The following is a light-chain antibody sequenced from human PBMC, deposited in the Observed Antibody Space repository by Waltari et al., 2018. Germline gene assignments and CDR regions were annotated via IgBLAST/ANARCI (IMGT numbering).Light chain of an antibody. V-gene: IGLV2-8*01. CDR1: SSDVAGYHY. CDR3: SSYAGSNTWV. Sequence: QSALTQPPSASGSPGQSVTISCTGTSSDVAGYHYVSWYQHHPGKAPKFMIYEVSKRPSGVPDRFSGSKSGNTASLTVSGLQAEDEADYYCSSYAGSNTWVFGGGTKLTVL. CDR2: EVS. J-gene: IGLJ3*02.